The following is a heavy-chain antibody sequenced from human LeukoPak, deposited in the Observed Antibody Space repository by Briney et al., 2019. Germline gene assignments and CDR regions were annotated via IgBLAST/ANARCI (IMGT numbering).Heavy chain of an antibody. CDR1: GDSIRSVDYY. CDR3: ARGDTMIAQSWFDP. CDR2: IYYSGST. D-gene: IGHD3-22*01. J-gene: IGHJ5*02. V-gene: IGHV4-61*08. Sequence: SQTLSLTCTVSGDSIRSVDYYWSWIRQPPGKGLEWIGYIYYSGSTNYNPSLKSRVTISVDTSKNQFSLKLSSVTAADTAVYYCARGDTMIAQSWFDPWGQGTLVTVSS.